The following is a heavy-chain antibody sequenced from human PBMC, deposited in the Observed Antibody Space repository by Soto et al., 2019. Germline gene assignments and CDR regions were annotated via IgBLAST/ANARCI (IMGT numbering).Heavy chain of an antibody. V-gene: IGHV3-11*01. CDR1: GFTFSDYY. Sequence: QVQLVESGGGLVKPRGSLRLSCAASGFTFSDYYMSWIRQAPGKGLECVSYISSSGSTIYYADSVKGRFTISRDNAKNSLYLQMNSLRAEDTAVYYCARTMVRGVMTLQHYYYMDVWGKGTTVTVSS. CDR3: ARTMVRGVMTLQHYYYMDV. J-gene: IGHJ6*03. CDR2: ISSSGSTI. D-gene: IGHD3-10*01.